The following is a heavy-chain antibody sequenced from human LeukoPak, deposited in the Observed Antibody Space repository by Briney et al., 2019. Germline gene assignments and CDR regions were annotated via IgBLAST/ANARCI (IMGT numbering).Heavy chain of an antibody. Sequence: ASLRVTCKASGYTFSSSGISWVRQAPGQGLEMMGWISPYNDDTRYEQTLQCRVTMTTDTSTITVYMELRSLRSDDTAVYYCARSGSGYNPIDFWGQGTRVTVSS. CDR2: ISPYNDDT. CDR3: ARSGSGYNPIDF. J-gene: IGHJ4*02. CDR1: GYTFSSSG. V-gene: IGHV1-18*01. D-gene: IGHD5-12*01.